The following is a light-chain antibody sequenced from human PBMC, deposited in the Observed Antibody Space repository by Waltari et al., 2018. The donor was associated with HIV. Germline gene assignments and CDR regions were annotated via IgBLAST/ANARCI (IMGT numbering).Light chain of an antibody. CDR3: CSYAGSRGVV. Sequence: QSALTQPASVSGSPGQSITIPCTGTSSDVGSYNLVTWYQHHPHKAPQVVIYEVTKRPSGVSNRFSGSKSGNTASLTISGLQAEDESDYYCCSYAGSRGVVFGGGTKLTVL. J-gene: IGLJ2*01. CDR2: EVT. V-gene: IGLV2-23*02. CDR1: SSDVGSYNL.